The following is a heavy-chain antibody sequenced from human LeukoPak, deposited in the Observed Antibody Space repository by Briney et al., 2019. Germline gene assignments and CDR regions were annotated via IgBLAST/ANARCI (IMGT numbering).Heavy chain of an antibody. V-gene: IGHV1-46*01. CDR1: GYTFTSYY. CDR2: INPSGGST. J-gene: IGHJ2*01. D-gene: IGHD3-22*01. Sequence: ASVKVSCKASGYTFTSYYMHWVRQAPGQGLEWMGIINPSGGSTSYAQKFQGRVTMTRDTSTSTVYMELSSLRSEDTAAYYCASRDYYDSSGYYPYWYFDLWGRGTLVTVSS. CDR3: ASRDYYDSSGYYPYWYFDL.